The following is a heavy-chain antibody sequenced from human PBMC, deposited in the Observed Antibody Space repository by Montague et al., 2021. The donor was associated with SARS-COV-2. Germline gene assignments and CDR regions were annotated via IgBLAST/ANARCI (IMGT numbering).Heavy chain of an antibody. CDR1: GVSVSNRYTH. CDR3: ATYCQGGLGRGY. V-gene: IGHV4-61*01. CDR2: IDYGGSP. Sequence: SETLSLTCTVSGVSVSNRYTHWSWIRQSTGKGLVWVVHIDYGGSPNYSLTLHSRVTISLDTSKNQLSLRLNSATAADTAIYYCATYCQGGLGRGYWGQGTLVTVSS. D-gene: IGHD3-16*01. J-gene: IGHJ4*02.